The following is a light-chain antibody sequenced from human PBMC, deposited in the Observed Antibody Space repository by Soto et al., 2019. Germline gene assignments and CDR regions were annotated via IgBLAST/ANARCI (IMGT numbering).Light chain of an antibody. V-gene: IGLV4-69*01. Sequence: QLVLTQSPSASASLGASVKLTCTLSSGHRSYAIAWHQQQPEKGPRYLMNLNSDGSHSKGDGIPDRFSGSSSGAERYLIISSLQSEDEADYYCQTWGTGIVVFGGGTKLTVL. CDR3: QTWGTGIVV. J-gene: IGLJ2*01. CDR2: LNSDGSH. CDR1: SGHRSYA.